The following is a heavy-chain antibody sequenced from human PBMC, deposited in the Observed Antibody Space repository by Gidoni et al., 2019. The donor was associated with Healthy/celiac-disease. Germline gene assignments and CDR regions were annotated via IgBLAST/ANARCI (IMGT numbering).Heavy chain of an antibody. V-gene: IGHV4-34*01. J-gene: IGHJ1*01. CDR1: GGSFSGYY. CDR3: ARRYRTPLFQH. Sequence: QVQLQQCGAGLLKPSATLSLTCAVYGGSFSGYYWSWIRQPPGKGLEWSGEINHSGRTNYNPSHKSRVTISVDTSKNQFSLKRSSVTAADTAVYYCARRYRTPLFQHWGQGTLVTVSS. CDR2: INHSGRT. D-gene: IGHD4-4*01.